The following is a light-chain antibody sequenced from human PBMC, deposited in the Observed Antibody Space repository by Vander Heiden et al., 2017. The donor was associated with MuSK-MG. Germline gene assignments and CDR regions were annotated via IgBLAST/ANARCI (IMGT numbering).Light chain of an antibody. CDR3: QECDSTPQT. CDR2: AAS. J-gene: IGKJ1*01. V-gene: IGKV1-39*01. CDR1: QSIDSY. Sequence: DLQMTPSPPPLAASVGDRVTITCRASQSIDSYYNWYQQKPGRAPKLLIYAASSLQSGVPSRFSRSGSGTDFTLTISSLQPEDFATYCSQECDSTPQTFGQGTRVEIK.